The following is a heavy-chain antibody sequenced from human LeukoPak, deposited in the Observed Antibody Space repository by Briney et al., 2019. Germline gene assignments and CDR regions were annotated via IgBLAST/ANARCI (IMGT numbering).Heavy chain of an antibody. D-gene: IGHD2-15*01. CDR3: AREWSTSGGRPL. Sequence: PSGTLSLTCAVSGGSISSSNWWSWVRQPPGKGLEWIGEIYHSGSTNYNPSLKSRVTISVDTSKNQFSLKLSSVTAADTAVYYCAREWSTSGGRPLWGQGTLVTVSS. CDR1: GGSISSSNW. J-gene: IGHJ4*02. V-gene: IGHV4-4*02. CDR2: IYHSGST.